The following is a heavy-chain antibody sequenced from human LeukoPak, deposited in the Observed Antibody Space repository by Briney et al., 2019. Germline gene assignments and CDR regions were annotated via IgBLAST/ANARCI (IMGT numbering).Heavy chain of an antibody. CDR2: ISASGAAT. V-gene: IGHV3-23*01. J-gene: IGHJ4*02. Sequence: GGSLRLSCVASGFTFSNYAMSWVRQAPGKGLQWVSAISASGAATKYADSVKGRFTLSRDNSKNTLFLQMDSLRAEDTAVYYCAQPAAYYDILTGYDNWGQGTLVTVSS. D-gene: IGHD3-9*01. CDR1: GFTFSNYA. CDR3: AQPAAYYDILTGYDN.